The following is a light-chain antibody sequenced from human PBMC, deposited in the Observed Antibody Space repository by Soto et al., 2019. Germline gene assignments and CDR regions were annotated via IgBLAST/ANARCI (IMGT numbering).Light chain of an antibody. CDR2: AAY. Sequence: DIQMTQSPSSLSASVGDRVTITCRASQNIRNYLNWYQQTPGKAPKLLIYAAYSLQSGVPSRFSGSGSGTDFTLTIRSLQPEDFTTYYFQQCSSTPYSFGQGTKLEIK. V-gene: IGKV1-39*01. CDR1: QNIRNY. CDR3: QQCSSTPYS. J-gene: IGKJ2*03.